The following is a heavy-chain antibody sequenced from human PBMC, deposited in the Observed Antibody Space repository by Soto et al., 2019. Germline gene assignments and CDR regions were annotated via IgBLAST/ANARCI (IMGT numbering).Heavy chain of an antibody. Sequence: ASVKVSCKASGYTFTSYGISWVRQAPGQGLEWMGWISAYNGNTNYAQKLQGRVTMTTDTSTSTAYMELRSLRSDATAVYYCARVTDSVTYYDFWCGYYSDYYYYGMYCRGKGTTVPVSS. CDR2: ISAYNGNT. J-gene: IGHJ6*04. V-gene: IGHV1-18*01. CDR1: GYTFTSYG. D-gene: IGHD3-3*01. CDR3: ARVTDSVTYYDFWCGYYSDYYYYGMYC.